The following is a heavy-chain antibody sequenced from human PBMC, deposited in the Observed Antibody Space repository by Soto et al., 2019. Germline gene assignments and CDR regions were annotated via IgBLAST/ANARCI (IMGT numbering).Heavy chain of an antibody. CDR3: ARHPASWEDRSFDY. Sequence: PSETLSLTCTVSGGSISSSSYYWGWIRQPPGRGLEWIGSIYYSGSTYYNPSLKSRVTISVDTSKNQFSLKLSSVTAADTAVYYCARHPASWEDRSFDYWGQGTLVTVSS. CDR2: IYYSGST. J-gene: IGHJ4*02. D-gene: IGHD1-26*01. V-gene: IGHV4-39*01. CDR1: GGSISSSSYY.